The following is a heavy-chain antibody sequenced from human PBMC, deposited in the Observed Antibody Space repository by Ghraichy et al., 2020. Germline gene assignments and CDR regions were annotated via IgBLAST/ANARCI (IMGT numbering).Heavy chain of an antibody. CDR3: ARDLGNWGSGSGY. CDR2: ISSTSAYK. V-gene: IGHV3-21*04. D-gene: IGHD7-27*01. J-gene: IGHJ4*02. CDR1: GFTFNTYS. Sequence: LTCAASGFTFNTYSMNWVRHAPGKGLEWVASISSTSAYKYYAGSVKGRFTISRDNAENSLFLQMESLRAEYTALYYCARDLGNWGSGSGYWGQGTLVTVSS.